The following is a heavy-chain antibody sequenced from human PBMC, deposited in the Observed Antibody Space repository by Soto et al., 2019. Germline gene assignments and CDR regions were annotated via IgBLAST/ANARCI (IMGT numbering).Heavy chain of an antibody. CDR2: IDPSDSYT. V-gene: IGHV5-10-1*01. CDR1: GYSFTSYW. CDR3: ARRGYDSSGYPFDY. Sequence: AESLTTSCKVSGYSFTSYWISWVLQMPGKGLEWMGRIDPSDSYTNYSPSFQGHVTISADKSISTAYLQWSNLKASDTAMYYCARRGYDSSGYPFDYWGQGTMVTVSS. D-gene: IGHD3-22*01. J-gene: IGHJ4*02.